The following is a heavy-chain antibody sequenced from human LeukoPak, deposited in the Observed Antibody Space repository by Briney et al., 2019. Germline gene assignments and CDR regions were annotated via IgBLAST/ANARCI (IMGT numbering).Heavy chain of an antibody. V-gene: IGHV3-23*01. CDR1: GFTFSSYA. Sequence: PGGSLRLSCAASGFTFSSYAMSWVRQAPGKGLEWVSAISGSGGSTYYADSVKGRFTISRDNSKNTLYLQMNSLRAEDTAVYYCAKEDLDYGDPYSYYGMDVWGQGTTVTVSS. J-gene: IGHJ6*02. CDR2: ISGSGGST. CDR3: AKEDLDYGDPYSYYGMDV. D-gene: IGHD4-17*01.